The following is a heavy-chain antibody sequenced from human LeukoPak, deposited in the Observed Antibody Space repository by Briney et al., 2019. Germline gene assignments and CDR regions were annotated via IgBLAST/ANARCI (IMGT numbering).Heavy chain of an antibody. D-gene: IGHD6-6*01. CDR3: TTYSSSSGGIDY. V-gene: IGHV3-23*01. CDR1: GFTFSSYA. CDR2: ISTSGSTT. J-gene: IGHJ4*02. Sequence: GGSLRLSCAASGFTFSSYAMSWVRQAPGKGLEWVSAISTSGSTTYYADSVKGRFTVSRDNAKNSLSLQMNSLRDEDTAVYYCTTYSSSSGGIDYWGLGTLVTVSS.